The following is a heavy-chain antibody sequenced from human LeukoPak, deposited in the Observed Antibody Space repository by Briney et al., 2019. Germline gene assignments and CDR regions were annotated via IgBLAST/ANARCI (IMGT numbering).Heavy chain of an antibody. D-gene: IGHD3-10*01. CDR1: GASISSSY. CDR3: ARHYGP. CDR2: IYYSGIT. Sequence: KLPETLSLTCTVSGASISSSYWSWIRQPPGRGLEWIGYIYYSGITNYHPSLKSRVTISVDTSKNQFSLKLNSVTATDTAVYYCARHYGPWGQGTLVTVSS. J-gene: IGHJ4*02. V-gene: IGHV4-59*08.